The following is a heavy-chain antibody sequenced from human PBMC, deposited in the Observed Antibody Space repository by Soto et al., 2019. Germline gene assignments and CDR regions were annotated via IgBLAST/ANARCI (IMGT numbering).Heavy chain of an antibody. CDR2: ISSGSTTI. J-gene: IGHJ6*02. V-gene: IGHV3-48*02. D-gene: IGHD1-1*01. Sequence: GGSLRLSCAASGFSFSTYTMNWVRQAPGKGLEWVSYISSGSTTIYYADSVKGRFTISRDNGKNSLYLQMNSLRDEDTAVYYCARVRRNDASDYYGMDVWGQGTTVTVSS. CDR1: GFSFSTYT. CDR3: ARVRRNDASDYYGMDV.